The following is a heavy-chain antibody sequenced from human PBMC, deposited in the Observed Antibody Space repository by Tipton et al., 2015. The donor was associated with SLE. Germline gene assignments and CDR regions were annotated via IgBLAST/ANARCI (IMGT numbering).Heavy chain of an antibody. V-gene: IGHV4-39*07. J-gene: IGHJ4*02. CDR1: GGSISSSGYY. D-gene: IGHD5-18*01. CDR3: AGALDTTMGPFDC. Sequence: LRLSCAVSGGSISSSGYYWGWIRQPPGKGLEWIGSVHYSGTTYYNPSLESRFTSSVDTSKNQFSLNLNSVTAADTAVYYCAGALDTTMGPFDCWGQGTLVTVSS. CDR2: VHYSGTT.